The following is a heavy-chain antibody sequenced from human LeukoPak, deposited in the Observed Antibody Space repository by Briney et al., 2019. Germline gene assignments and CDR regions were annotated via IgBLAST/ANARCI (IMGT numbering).Heavy chain of an antibody. CDR2: IYTSGST. V-gene: IGHV4-4*07. D-gene: IGHD3-16*02. J-gene: IGHJ4*02. CDR3: ARFTFGGVIVPS. CDR1: GGSISSYY. Sequence: KPSGTLSLTCTVSGGSISSYYWSWIRQPPGKGLEWIGRIYTSGSTNYNPSLKSRVTISVDTSKNQFSLKLSSVTAADTAVYYCARFTFGGVIVPSWGQGTLVTVSS.